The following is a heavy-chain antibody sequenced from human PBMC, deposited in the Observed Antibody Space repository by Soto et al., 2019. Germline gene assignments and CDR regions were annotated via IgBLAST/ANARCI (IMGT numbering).Heavy chain of an antibody. CDR1: GYTFTSYD. Sequence: ASVKVSCKAPGYTFTSYDINWVRQATGQGLEWMGWMNPNSGNTGYAQKFQGRVTMTRNTSISTAYMELSSLRSEDAAVYYCARGKVEGIAARPVDYWGQGTLVTVSS. CDR2: MNPNSGNT. D-gene: IGHD6-6*01. V-gene: IGHV1-8*01. CDR3: ARGKVEGIAARPVDY. J-gene: IGHJ4*02.